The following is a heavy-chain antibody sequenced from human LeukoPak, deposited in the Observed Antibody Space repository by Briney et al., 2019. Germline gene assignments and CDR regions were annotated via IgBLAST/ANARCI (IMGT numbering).Heavy chain of an antibody. CDR2: IYTGDSDT. CDR3: ARHQVLDGKPNYYYYGMDV. V-gene: IGHV5-51*01. J-gene: IGHJ6*02. D-gene: IGHD3-10*01. CDR1: ADIFTSYC. Sequence: AESPQRSCYASADIFTSYCIMCLRQLPAKNLQWMVTIYTGDSDTRYSPSVQGQVSISADKSISTAYLQWSSLKASDTAMYDCARHQVLDGKPNYYYYGMDVWGQGTTVTVSS.